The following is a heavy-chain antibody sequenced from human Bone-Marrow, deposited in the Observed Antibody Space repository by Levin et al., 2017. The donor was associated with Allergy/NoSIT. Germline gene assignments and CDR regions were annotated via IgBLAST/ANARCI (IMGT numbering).Heavy chain of an antibody. D-gene: IGHD5-24*01. CDR1: GFSFSSYW. V-gene: IGHV3-7*01. Sequence: PGESLKISCAASGFSFSSYWMSWVRQAPGKGLEWVANIKQDGSEKYYVDSVKGRFTISRDNAKNSLYLQMNSLRAEDTAVYYCARERCRDGYNLGDFDYWGQGTLVTVSS. CDR2: IKQDGSEK. CDR3: ARERCRDGYNLGDFDY. J-gene: IGHJ4*02.